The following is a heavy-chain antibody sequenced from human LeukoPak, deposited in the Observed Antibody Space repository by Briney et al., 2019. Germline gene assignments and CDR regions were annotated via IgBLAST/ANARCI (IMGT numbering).Heavy chain of an antibody. D-gene: IGHD3/OR15-3a*01. V-gene: IGHV3-23*01. J-gene: IGHJ3*02. CDR3: AKGVGLALDAFNI. Sequence: GGSLRLSCAASGFTFSSYAMSWVRQTPGKGLEWVSSISGSGDNTYYADSVKGRFTISRDNSKNTLFLQMNSLRAEDTAVYYCAKGVGLALDAFNIWGQGTMVTVSS. CDR1: GFTFSSYA. CDR2: ISGSGDNT.